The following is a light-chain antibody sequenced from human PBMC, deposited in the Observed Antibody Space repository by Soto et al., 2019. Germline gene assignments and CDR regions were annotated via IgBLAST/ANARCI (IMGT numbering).Light chain of an antibody. Sequence: EILLTQSPGTLSLSPGERATLSCRASQSVFSSLAWYQQKPGQAPRLLIYGASSRATGIPDRFSGSGSGTDFTLTISRLEPEDFAVYYCQQYGSSPSITFGQGTRLEI. V-gene: IGKV3-20*01. CDR2: GAS. CDR3: QQYGSSPSIT. CDR1: QSVFSS. J-gene: IGKJ5*01.